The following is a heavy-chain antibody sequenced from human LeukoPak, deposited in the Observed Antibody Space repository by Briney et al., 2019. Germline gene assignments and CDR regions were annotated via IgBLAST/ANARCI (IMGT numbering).Heavy chain of an antibody. Sequence: AGGSLRLSCAASGFTFSDYYMSWIRQAPGKGLEWVSYISSSGSTIYYADSVKGRLSISSGNAKNSLYLQMNSLRAEDTAVYYCAREDYRTNWFDRWGQGTLVTVA. CDR2: ISSSGSTI. J-gene: IGHJ5*02. CDR1: GFTFSDYY. D-gene: IGHD4-11*01. V-gene: IGHV3-11*01. CDR3: AREDYRTNWFDR.